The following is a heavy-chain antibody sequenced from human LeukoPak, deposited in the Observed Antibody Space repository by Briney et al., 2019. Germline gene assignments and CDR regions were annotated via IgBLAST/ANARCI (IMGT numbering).Heavy chain of an antibody. D-gene: IGHD6-13*01. CDR2: ISYDGSNK. CDR3: AKDKRKQQLDNEEYFQH. V-gene: IGHV3-30*18. Sequence: GGSLRLSCAASGFTFSSYGMHWVRQAPGKGLEWVAVISYDGSNKYYADSVKGRFTISRDNSKNTLCLQMNSLRAEDTAVYYCAKDKRKQQLDNEEYFQHWGQGTLVTVSS. J-gene: IGHJ1*01. CDR1: GFTFSSYG.